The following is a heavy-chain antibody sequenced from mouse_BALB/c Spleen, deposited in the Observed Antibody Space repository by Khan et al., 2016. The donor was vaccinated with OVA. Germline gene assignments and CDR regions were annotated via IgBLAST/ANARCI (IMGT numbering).Heavy chain of an antibody. CDR3: ERTQER. J-gene: IGHJ2*01. Sequence: QVQLQQSGAELARPGASVKMSCKASGYTFTSYTMHWVKQRPGQGLEWIGYINPSSGYTKYNQKFKDKATLTADKSSSTAYMQLSSLTSEDYAGYYCERTQERWDQGTTLKVSS. V-gene: IGHV1-4*01. CDR1: GYTFTSYT. D-gene: IGHD6-1*01. CDR2: INPSSGYT.